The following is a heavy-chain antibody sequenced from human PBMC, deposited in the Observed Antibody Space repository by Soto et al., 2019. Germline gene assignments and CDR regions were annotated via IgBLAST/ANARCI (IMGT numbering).Heavy chain of an antibody. CDR2: IYYTGST. D-gene: IGHD3-22*01. CDR3: ARSFYESSGYYPL. Sequence: PSETLSLTCTVSGGSMSPYYWSWIRQPPGKGLEWIGYIYYTGSTSYNPSLKSRVTISVDTSKTQFSLKLSSVTAADTALYYCARSFYESSGYYPLWGQGTLVTVSS. V-gene: IGHV4-59*01. J-gene: IGHJ4*02. CDR1: GGSMSPYY.